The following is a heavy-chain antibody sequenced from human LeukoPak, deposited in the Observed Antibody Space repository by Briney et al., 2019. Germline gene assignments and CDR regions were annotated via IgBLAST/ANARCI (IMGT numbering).Heavy chain of an antibody. CDR1: GFTFSSYS. J-gene: IGHJ6*03. CDR3: ARGHYDFWSGYLDYYYYYMDV. V-gene: IGHV3-21*01. D-gene: IGHD3-3*01. CDR2: ISSSSSYI. Sequence: GGSLRLSCAASGFTFSSYSMNWVRQAPGKGLEWVSSISSSSSYIYYADSVKGRFTISRDNAKNSLYLQMNSLRAEDTAVYYCARGHYDFWSGYLDYYYYYMDVWGKGTTVTVSS.